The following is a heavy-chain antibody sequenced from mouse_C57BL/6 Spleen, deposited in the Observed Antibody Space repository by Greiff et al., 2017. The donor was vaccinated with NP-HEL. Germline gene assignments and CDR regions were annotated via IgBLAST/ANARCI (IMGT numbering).Heavy chain of an antibody. CDR3: ARLHYYGSSDYWYFDV. D-gene: IGHD1-1*01. CDR1: GFTFSDYG. Sequence: EVKLMESGGGLVKPGGSLKLSCAASGFTFSDYGMHWVRQAPEKGLEWVAYISSGSSTIYYADTVKGRFTISRDNAKNTLFLQMTSLRSEDTAMYYCARLHYYGSSDYWYFDVWGTGTTVTVSS. CDR2: ISSGSSTI. J-gene: IGHJ1*03. V-gene: IGHV5-17*01.